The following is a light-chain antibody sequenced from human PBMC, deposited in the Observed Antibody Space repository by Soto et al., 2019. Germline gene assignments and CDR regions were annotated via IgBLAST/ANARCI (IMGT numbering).Light chain of an antibody. CDR3: AAWDDSLSVL. CDR1: SSNIGSNY. CDR2: RNN. V-gene: IGLV1-47*01. Sequence: QSVLTQPPSASGTPGQRVTISCSGSSSNIGSNYVYWYQHLPGTAPRLLIYRNNQRPSGVPDRFSGSKSGTSASLAISGLRSEDESDYYCAAWDDSLSVLFGGGTQLTVL. J-gene: IGLJ2*01.